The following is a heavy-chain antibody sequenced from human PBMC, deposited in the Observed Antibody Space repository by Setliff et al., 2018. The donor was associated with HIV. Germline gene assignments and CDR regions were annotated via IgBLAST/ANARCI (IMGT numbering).Heavy chain of an antibody. CDR1: GGSFSDYY. V-gene: IGHV4-34*01. D-gene: IGHD2-8*02. CDR2: INHSGST. Sequence: PSETLSLTCAVYGGSFSDYYWSWIRQPPGKGLEWIGEINHSGSTNYNPSLKSRVTISVDTSKNQFSLKLSSVTAADTAVYYCARAPTGVTNAFDIWGQGTMVTVSS. CDR3: ARAPTGVTNAFDI. J-gene: IGHJ3*02.